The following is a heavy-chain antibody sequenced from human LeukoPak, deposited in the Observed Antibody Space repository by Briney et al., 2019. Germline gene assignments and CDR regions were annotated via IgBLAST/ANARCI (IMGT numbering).Heavy chain of an antibody. J-gene: IGHJ5*02. CDR3: ARDPRGGTSRDNWFDP. CDR2: IYYSGST. D-gene: IGHD1-1*01. CDR1: AGSISSYY. V-gene: IGHV4-59*01. Sequence: SETLSLTCTVPAGSISSYYWSWIRQPPGKGLEWIGYIYYSGSTNYNPSLKSRVTISVDTSKNQFSLKLNSVTAADTAVYYCARDPRGGTSRDNWFDPWGQGTLVTVSS.